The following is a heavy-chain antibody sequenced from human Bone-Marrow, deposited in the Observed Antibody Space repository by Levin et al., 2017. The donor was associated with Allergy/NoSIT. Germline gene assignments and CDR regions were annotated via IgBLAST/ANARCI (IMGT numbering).Heavy chain of an antibody. D-gene: IGHD1-26*01. V-gene: IGHV1-8*01. Sequence: AASVKVSCKASGYTFSSHDISWVRQATGQGLEWMGWMNPYSGNTGYTQKFQGRVTMTRNPSISTAYMELTGLTSDDTAVYYCARLVIRGTYDSGGDFWGQGTLVTVSS. CDR3: ARLVIRGTYDSGGDF. J-gene: IGHJ4*02. CDR1: GYTFSSHD. CDR2: MNPYSGNT.